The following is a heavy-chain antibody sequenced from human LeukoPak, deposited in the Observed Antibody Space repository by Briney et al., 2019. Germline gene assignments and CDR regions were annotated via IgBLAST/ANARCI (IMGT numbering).Heavy chain of an antibody. CDR2: INPNSGGT. D-gene: IGHD3-9*01. CDR1: GYTFTGYY. CDR3: ARVRTAGYYDILTGYRVFDY. V-gene: IGHV1-2*02. J-gene: IGHJ4*02. Sequence: GASVKVSCKASGYTFTGYYMHWVRQAPGQGLEWMGWINPNSGGTNYAQKFQGRVTMTRYTSISTAYMELSRLRSDDTAVYYCARVRTAGYYDILTGYRVFDYWGQGTLVTVSS.